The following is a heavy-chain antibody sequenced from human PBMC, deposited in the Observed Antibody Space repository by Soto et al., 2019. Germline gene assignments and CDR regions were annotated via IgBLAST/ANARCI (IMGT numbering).Heavy chain of an antibody. CDR1: GYTFTSYA. J-gene: IGHJ4*02. Sequence: GASVNVSCKASGYTFTSYAMHWVRQAPGQRLEWMGWINAGNGNTKYSQKFQGRVTITRDTSASTAYMELSSLRSEDTAVYYCAKDYYDSSGYYPPALLFDYWGQGTLVTVSS. D-gene: IGHD3-22*01. CDR2: INAGNGNT. V-gene: IGHV1-3*01. CDR3: AKDYYDSSGYYPPALLFDY.